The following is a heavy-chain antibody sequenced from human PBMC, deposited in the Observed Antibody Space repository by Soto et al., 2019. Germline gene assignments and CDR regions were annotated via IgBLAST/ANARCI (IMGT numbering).Heavy chain of an antibody. Sequence: QVQLVQSGAEVKKAGASVKVSCKASGYTFVSYVISWVRQAPGQGLEWMGWVSAYNGNTNYAQNLQGRVTMTTDTFTSTAYMELRSLRSDATAVYYCARGSDTVTSDWFEPWGQGTLVNVSS. D-gene: IGHD4-4*01. CDR2: VSAYNGNT. V-gene: IGHV1-18*01. J-gene: IGHJ5*02. CDR1: GYTFVSYV. CDR3: ARGSDTVTSDWFEP.